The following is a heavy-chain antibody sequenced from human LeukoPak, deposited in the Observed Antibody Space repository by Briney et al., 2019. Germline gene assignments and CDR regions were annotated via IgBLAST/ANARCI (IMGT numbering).Heavy chain of an antibody. CDR2: ISSSSSYI. D-gene: IGHD5/OR15-5a*01. J-gene: IGHJ6*02. V-gene: IGHV3-21*01. CDR3: VRDGDSSVWPADV. Sequence: GGSLRLSCAASGFTFSSYSMNWVRQAPGKGLEWVSSISSSSSYIYYADSVKGRFTVSRDNSKDTLYLQMNSLRVEDTAVYYCVRDGDSSVWPADVWGQGTTVIVSS. CDR1: GFTFSSYS.